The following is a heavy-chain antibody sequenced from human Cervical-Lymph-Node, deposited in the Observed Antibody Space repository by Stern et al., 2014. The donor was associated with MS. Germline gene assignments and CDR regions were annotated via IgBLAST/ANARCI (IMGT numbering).Heavy chain of an antibody. CDR2: IIPVLGTT. V-gene: IGHV1-69*06. CDR3: ARDLGVGPSVS. J-gene: IGHJ5*02. Sequence: VQLGQSGAEVKKPGSSVKVSCKASGGTFSTSGISWVRQAPGQGLEWMGGIIPVLGTTSYARKFQGRLTITADTSTSTVHMALSSLTSEDTAVYYCARDLGVGPSVSWGEGTVVTVSS. CDR1: GGTFSTSG. D-gene: IGHD1-26*01.